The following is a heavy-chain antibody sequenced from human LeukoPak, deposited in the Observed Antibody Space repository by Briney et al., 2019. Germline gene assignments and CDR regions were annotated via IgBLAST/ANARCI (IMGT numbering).Heavy chain of an antibody. V-gene: IGHV4-34*01. D-gene: IGHD2-2*01. CDR3: ARDYCSSTSCYYYYGMDV. CDR2: INHSGST. J-gene: IGHJ6*02. Sequence: SETLSLTCAVYGGSFSGYYWSWIRQPPGKGLEWIGEINHSGSTNYNLSLKSRVTISVDTSKNQFSLKLSSVTAADTAVYCCARDYCSSTSCYYYYGMDVWGQGTTVTVSS. CDR1: GGSFSGYY.